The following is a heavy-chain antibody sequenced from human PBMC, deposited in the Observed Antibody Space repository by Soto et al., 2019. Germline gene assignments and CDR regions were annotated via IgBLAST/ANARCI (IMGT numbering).Heavy chain of an antibody. CDR1: GGTFSSYA. D-gene: IGHD4-17*01. Sequence: AASVKVSCKASGGTFSSYAISWVRQAPGQGLEWMGGIIPIFGTANYAQKFQGRVTITADESTSTAYMELSSLRSEDTAVYYCARENVNYGDTKAFDYWGQGTLVTVSS. CDR2: IIPIFGTA. J-gene: IGHJ4*02. V-gene: IGHV1-69*13. CDR3: ARENVNYGDTKAFDY.